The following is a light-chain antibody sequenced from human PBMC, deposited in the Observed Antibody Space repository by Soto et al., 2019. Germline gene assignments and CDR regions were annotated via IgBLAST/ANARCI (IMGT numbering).Light chain of an antibody. V-gene: IGKV1-39*01. CDR2: AAS. CDR3: QQSDTTPYT. CDR1: QSISSY. J-gene: IGKJ2*01. Sequence: DIQMTQSPSSLSASVGDSVTITCRASQSISSYLNWYQQKPGKAPKLLISAASSLQSGVPSRFRGSGSGTDFTLTISSLQPEDFATYHCQQSDTTPYTFGQGTKLDIK.